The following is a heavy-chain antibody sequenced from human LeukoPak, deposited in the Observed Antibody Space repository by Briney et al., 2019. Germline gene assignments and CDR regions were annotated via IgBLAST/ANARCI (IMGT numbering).Heavy chain of an antibody. J-gene: IGHJ4*02. CDR2: ISGSGGST. CDR3: AREGGIVVVPAAIEGYYFDY. CDR1: GFTFSSYA. D-gene: IGHD2-2*01. V-gene: IGHV3-23*01. Sequence: GGSLRLTCAASGFTFSSYAMSWVRQAPGKGLEWVSAISGSGGSTYYADSVKGRFTISRDNSKNTLYLQMNSLRAEDTAVYYCAREGGIVVVPAAIEGYYFDYWGQGTLVTVSS.